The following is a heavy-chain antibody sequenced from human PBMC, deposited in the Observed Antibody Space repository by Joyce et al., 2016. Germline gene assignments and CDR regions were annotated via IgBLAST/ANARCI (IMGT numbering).Heavy chain of an antibody. CDR3: AKILTATYSSGWFLDY. V-gene: IGHV3-30*18. CDR1: GLTLSNYG. J-gene: IGHJ4*02. Sequence: QVQLVESGGGVVQPGRSLRLSCAASGLTLSNYGRHWVRQATGKGLEWVAVISYDGIYKYYADSVKGRFTISRDNSKNTVFLEMNSLRAEDTAVYYCAKILTATYSSGWFLDYWGQGTLVTVSS. D-gene: IGHD6-25*01. CDR2: ISYDGIYK.